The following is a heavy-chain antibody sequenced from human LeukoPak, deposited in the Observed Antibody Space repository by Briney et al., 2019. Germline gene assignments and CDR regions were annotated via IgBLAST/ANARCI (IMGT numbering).Heavy chain of an antibody. CDR3: ARVYSSSFPNWFDP. CDR2: IYSSGST. CDR1: GGSISSSYYY. J-gene: IGHJ5*02. D-gene: IGHD6-6*01. V-gene: IGHV4-39*07. Sequence: SETLSLTCTVSGGSISSSYYYWGWIRQPPGKGLEWIGSIYSSGSTYYNPSLKSRVTISVDTSKNQFSLKLSSVTAADTAVYYCARVYSSSFPNWFDPWGQGTLVTVSS.